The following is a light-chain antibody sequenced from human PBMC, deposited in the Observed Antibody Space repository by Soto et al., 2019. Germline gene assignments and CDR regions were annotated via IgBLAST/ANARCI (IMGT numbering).Light chain of an antibody. V-gene: IGKV1-39*01. Sequence: DIQMTQSPSSLSASVGDRVTITCRASQSISSYLNWYQQKPGKAPKLLIYAASSLQSGVPSSFSGSGSGTDFTLTISSLQPEDFATYYCQQSYSTPRTFGQGTKV. J-gene: IGKJ1*01. CDR3: QQSYSTPRT. CDR1: QSISSY. CDR2: AAS.